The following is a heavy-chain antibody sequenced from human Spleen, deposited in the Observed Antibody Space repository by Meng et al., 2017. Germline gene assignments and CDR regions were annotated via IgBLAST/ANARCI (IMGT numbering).Heavy chain of an antibody. Sequence: GESLKISCAPSGLTTRRYVMRWVRQAPGKGLDCVSLFSGSGEVRCYADSVKGRFTVSRDRSKSTLCLQMDSLRVEDTAVYYCARWSVAHDAFDIWGQGTLVTVSS. D-gene: IGHD2-15*01. V-gene: IGHV3-23*01. CDR2: FSGSGEVR. CDR1: GLTTRRYV. CDR3: ARWSVAHDAFDI. J-gene: IGHJ3*02.